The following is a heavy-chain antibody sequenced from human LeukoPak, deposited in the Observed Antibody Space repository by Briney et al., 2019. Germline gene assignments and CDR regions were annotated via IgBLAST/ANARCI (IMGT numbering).Heavy chain of an antibody. CDR3: AKSGGVRFDP. J-gene: IGHJ5*02. CDR1: GFTFSSYA. V-gene: IGHV3-23*01. Sequence: GGTLRLSCAASGFTFSSYAMSWVRQAPGKGLEWVSAISGSGGDTSYADSVKGRFTISRDNSKNTLYLQMNTLRAEDTAVYFCAKSGGVRFDPWGQGTLVTVSS. D-gene: IGHD3-16*01. CDR2: ISGSGGDT.